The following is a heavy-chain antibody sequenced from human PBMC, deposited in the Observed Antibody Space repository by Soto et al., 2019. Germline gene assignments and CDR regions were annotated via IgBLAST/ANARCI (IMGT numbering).Heavy chain of an antibody. CDR3: ARQDTSGYAFDY. J-gene: IGHJ4*02. Sequence: QVQLQESGPGLVKPSETLSLTCTVSGGSISSFDWNWIRQSPGKGLEWIGYISYSGSTNYNPSLKSRVTISVDTSKNQVSLKLCSVTAADTAVYYCARQDTSGYAFDYWGQGTLVTVSS. V-gene: IGHV4-59*08. CDR1: GGSISSFD. D-gene: IGHD3-22*01. CDR2: ISYSGST.